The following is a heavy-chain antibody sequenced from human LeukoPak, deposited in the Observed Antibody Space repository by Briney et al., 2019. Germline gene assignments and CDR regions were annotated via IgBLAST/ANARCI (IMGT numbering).Heavy chain of an antibody. CDR1: GFSFSTYA. CDR3: ARDRQYYYGSGNERGYFDY. J-gene: IGHJ4*02. CDR2: ISGSGGST. D-gene: IGHD3-10*01. Sequence: GGSLRLSCAASGFSFSTYAMRWVRQAPGKGLEWVSAISGSGGSTYYADSVKGRFTISRDNSKNTLSLQMNSLRAEDTAVYYCARDRQYYYGSGNERGYFDYWGQGTLVTVSS. V-gene: IGHV3-23*01.